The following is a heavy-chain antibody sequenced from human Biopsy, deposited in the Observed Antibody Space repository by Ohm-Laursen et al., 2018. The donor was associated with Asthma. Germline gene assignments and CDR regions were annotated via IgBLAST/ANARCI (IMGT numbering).Heavy chain of an antibody. CDR2: ISGLSRYK. J-gene: IGHJ4*01. CDR1: GFDFSGYT. V-gene: IGHV3-21*01. Sequence: LRLSCSASGFDFSGYTMNWVRQAPGKGLEWVSSISGLSRYKYYSDSLRGRVTISRDNAKSSLHLQMSSLRAEDTAVYFCARDFTIGSGSPFHFWGPGTLVTVSS. CDR3: ARDFTIGSGSPFHF. D-gene: IGHD3-10*01.